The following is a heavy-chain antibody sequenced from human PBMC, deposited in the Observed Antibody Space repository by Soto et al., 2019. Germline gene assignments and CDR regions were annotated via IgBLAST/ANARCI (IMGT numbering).Heavy chain of an antibody. CDR1: GASINSGGYS. D-gene: IGHD5-18*01. Sequence: PSETLSLTCDVSGASINSGGYSWSWIRQPPGKGLEWVGYIYQSGSTYYNPSLRSRLTISIDRSKNQFSLKLTSVTAADTAVYYCERGYGRNFDYWGQGTLVTVSS. CDR3: ERGYGRNFDY. J-gene: IGHJ4*02. V-gene: IGHV4-30-2*01. CDR2: IYQSGST.